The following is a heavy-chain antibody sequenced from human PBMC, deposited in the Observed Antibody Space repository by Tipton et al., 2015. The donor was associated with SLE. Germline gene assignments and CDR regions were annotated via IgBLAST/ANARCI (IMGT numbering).Heavy chain of an antibody. CDR2: ISGSGGST. V-gene: IGHV3-23*01. D-gene: IGHD6-13*01. J-gene: IGHJ3*02. Sequence: SLRLSCAASGFTFSSYAMSWVRQAPGKGLEWVSAISGSGGSTYYADSVKGRFTISRDNSKNTLYLQMNSLRAEDTAVYYCAKDGAAAKAFDIWGQGTMVTVSS. CDR3: AKDGAAAKAFDI. CDR1: GFTFSSYA.